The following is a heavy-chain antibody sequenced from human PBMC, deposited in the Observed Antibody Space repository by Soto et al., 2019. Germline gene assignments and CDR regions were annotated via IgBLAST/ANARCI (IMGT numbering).Heavy chain of an antibody. D-gene: IGHD5-12*01. J-gene: IGHJ4*02. CDR3: ASIRGDRIVATSHFDY. CDR1: GFTFSSYW. Sequence: PGGSLRLSCAASGFTFSSYWMSWVRQAPGKGLEWVANIKQDGSEKYYVDSVKGRFTISRDNAKNSLYLQMNSLRAEDTAVYYCASIRGDRIVATSHFDYWGQGTLVTVSS. CDR2: IKQDGSEK. V-gene: IGHV3-7*01.